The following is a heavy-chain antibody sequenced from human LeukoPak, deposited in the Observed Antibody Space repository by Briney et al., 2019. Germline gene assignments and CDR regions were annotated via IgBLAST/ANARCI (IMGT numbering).Heavy chain of an antibody. CDR1: GYTFTGYY. CDR3: ARAGIVATISFDY. D-gene: IGHD5-12*01. Sequence: ASVKVSCKASGYTFTGYYMHWVRQAPGQGLEWMGWINPNSGGTNYAQKFQGRVTMTRDTSISTAYMELSRLRSDDTAVYYCARAGIVATISFDYRGQGTLVTVSS. CDR2: INPNSGGT. V-gene: IGHV1-2*02. J-gene: IGHJ4*02.